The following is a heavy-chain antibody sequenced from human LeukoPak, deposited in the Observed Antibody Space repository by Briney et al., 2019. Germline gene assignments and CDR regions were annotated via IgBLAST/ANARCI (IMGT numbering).Heavy chain of an antibody. Sequence: GGSLRLSCAASGFTFSSYSMYWVRQAPGKGLEYFSAINSDGGSTYYADSVKGRFTISRDNSQNTMYLQMGSLRAEDMAVYYCAKGAYYYYRDVWGKGTTVTVSS. CDR1: GFTFSSYS. D-gene: IGHD3-16*01. J-gene: IGHJ6*03. CDR3: AKGAYYYYRDV. V-gene: IGHV3-64*02. CDR2: INSDGGST.